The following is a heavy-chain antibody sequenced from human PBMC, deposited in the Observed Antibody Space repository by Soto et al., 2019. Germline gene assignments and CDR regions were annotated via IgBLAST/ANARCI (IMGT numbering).Heavy chain of an antibody. D-gene: IGHD6-13*01. CDR2: IIPIFGTA. CDR1: GGTFSSYA. Sequence: SVRVSCKASGGTFSSYAISWVRQAPGQGLEWMGGIIPIFGTANYAQKFQGRVTITADESTSTAYMELSSLRSEDTAVYYCAREDSSTSYFDYWGQATMVTVYS. J-gene: IGHJ4*02. V-gene: IGHV1-69*13. CDR3: AREDSSTSYFDY.